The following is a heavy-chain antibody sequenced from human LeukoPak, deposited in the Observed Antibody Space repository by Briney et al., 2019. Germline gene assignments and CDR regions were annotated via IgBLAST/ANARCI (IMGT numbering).Heavy chain of an antibody. J-gene: IGHJ4*02. Sequence: ASVKVSCKASGGTFSSYAISWVRQAPGQGLEWMAWINAYNGDTDYAQKFQGRVTLTTDTSTSTAYMELRSLRSDDTAVYYCARDGSGVWFDYWGQGTLVTVSS. V-gene: IGHV1-18*01. CDR2: INAYNGDT. CDR1: GGTFSSYA. D-gene: IGHD3-10*01. CDR3: ARDGSGVWFDY.